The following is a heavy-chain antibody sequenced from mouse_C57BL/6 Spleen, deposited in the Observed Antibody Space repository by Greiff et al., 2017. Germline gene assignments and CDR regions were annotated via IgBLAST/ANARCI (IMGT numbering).Heavy chain of an antibody. Sequence: VQLQQPGAELVRPGSSVKLSCKASGYTFTSYWMHWVKQRPIQGLEWIGNIDPSDSETHYNQKFKDKATLTVDKSSSTAYMQLSSLTSEDSAVYYCARGDDYDYYAMDYWGQGTSVTVSS. D-gene: IGHD2-4*01. V-gene: IGHV1-52*01. J-gene: IGHJ4*01. CDR1: GYTFTSYW. CDR3: ARGDDYDYYAMDY. CDR2: IDPSDSET.